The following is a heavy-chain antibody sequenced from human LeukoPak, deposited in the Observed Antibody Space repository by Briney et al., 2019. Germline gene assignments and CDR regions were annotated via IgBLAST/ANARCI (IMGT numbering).Heavy chain of an antibody. CDR3: ARGRWSDY. J-gene: IGHJ4*02. Sequence: GGSLRLSCAASGLSFDIYEMNWVRQAPGKGLEWVANIKEDGTEKNYVDSVKGRFTISRDNVKKSLYLEMNSLRVEDTAVYYCARGRWSDYWGQGTQVTVSS. V-gene: IGHV3-7*01. CDR1: GLSFDIYE. D-gene: IGHD5-24*01. CDR2: IKEDGTEK.